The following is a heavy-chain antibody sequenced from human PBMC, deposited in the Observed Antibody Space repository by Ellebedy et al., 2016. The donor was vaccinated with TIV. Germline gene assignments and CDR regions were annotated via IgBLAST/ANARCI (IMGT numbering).Heavy chain of an antibody. Sequence: GGSLRLXXAASGFSFSTYWMTWVRQTGKGLEWVANIKEDSTEKYYGVSVKGRFTISRDNSKNSLYLLMDNLRAEDTAMYYCARGNAGTNDGKFDYWGQGFLVTVSS. V-gene: IGHV3-7*04. CDR3: ARGNAGTNDGKFDY. D-gene: IGHD4-17*01. CDR2: IKEDSTEK. J-gene: IGHJ4*02. CDR1: GFSFSTYW.